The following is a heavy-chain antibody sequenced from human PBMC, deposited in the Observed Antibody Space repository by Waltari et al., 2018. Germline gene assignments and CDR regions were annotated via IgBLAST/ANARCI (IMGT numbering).Heavy chain of an antibody. CDR3: AIQISGVVF. CDR2: INADGRAT. CDR1: GFTFSAYR. J-gene: IGHJ4*02. V-gene: IGHV3-74*01. D-gene: IGHD3-3*01. Sequence: EVQLVESGGGLVQPGGSLRLSCAPSGFTFSAYRMHWVRQAPGKGLVWVSLINADGRATLYADSVKGRFTMSRDNAKDTLYLQMNSLRGEDTAVYYCAIQISGVVFWGQGTLVTVSS.